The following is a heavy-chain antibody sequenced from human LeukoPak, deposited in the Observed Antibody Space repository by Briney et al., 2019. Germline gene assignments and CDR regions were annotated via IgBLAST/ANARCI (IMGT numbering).Heavy chain of an antibody. CDR1: GGSFSGYY. D-gene: IGHD2-2*01. Sequence: SETLSLTCAVYGGSFSGYYWSWIRQPPGKGLEWIGEINHSGSTNYNPSLKSRVTISVDTSKNQFSLKLSSVTAADTAMYYCARLPRYCSSTSCYQEDWGQGTLVTVSS. CDR3: ARLPRYCSSTSCYQED. V-gene: IGHV4-34*01. J-gene: IGHJ4*02. CDR2: INHSGST.